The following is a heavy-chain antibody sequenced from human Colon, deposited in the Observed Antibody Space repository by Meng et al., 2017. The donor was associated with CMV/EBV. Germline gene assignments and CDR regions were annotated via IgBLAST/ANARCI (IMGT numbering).Heavy chain of an antibody. J-gene: IGHJ4*02. CDR1: GFTFSSYW. D-gene: IGHD6-19*01. V-gene: IGHV3-74*03. CDR2: ISSDGSYT. Sequence: GSLRLSCAASGFTFSSYWMHWVRQAPGKGLVWVSRISSDGSYTTYADSVKGRFTISRDNAKNTLYLQMNSLRADDTAVYFCAKDLSPGIAVFDYWGQGTLVTVSS. CDR3: AKDLSPGIAVFDY.